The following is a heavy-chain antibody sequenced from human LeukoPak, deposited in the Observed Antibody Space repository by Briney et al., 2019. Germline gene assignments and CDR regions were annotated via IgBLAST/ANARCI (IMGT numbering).Heavy chain of an antibody. CDR1: GFTFSSYG. Sequence: GGSLRLSCAASGFTFSSYGMHWVRQAPGKGLEGVAFIRYDGSNKYYADSVKGRFTISRDNSKNTLYLQMNSLRAEDTAVYYCANSGGDYVPPYFDYWGQGTLVTVSS. CDR3: ANSGGDYVPPYFDY. J-gene: IGHJ4*02. CDR2: IRYDGSNK. D-gene: IGHD4-17*01. V-gene: IGHV3-30*02.